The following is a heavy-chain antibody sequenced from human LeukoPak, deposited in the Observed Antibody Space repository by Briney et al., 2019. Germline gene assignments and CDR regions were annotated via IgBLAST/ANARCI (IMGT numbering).Heavy chain of an antibody. J-gene: IGHJ4*02. Sequence: SETLSLTCTVSGVSISGSYWSWIRQLPGKELEWIGYIYYSGITNYNPSLKSRVTISVDTSRNQFSLKLSSVTAADTAVYYCARKTTGTMSPYFDYWGQGTLVTVSS. V-gene: IGHV4-59*01. D-gene: IGHD1-1*01. CDR1: GVSISGSY. CDR3: ARKTTGTMSPYFDY. CDR2: IYYSGIT.